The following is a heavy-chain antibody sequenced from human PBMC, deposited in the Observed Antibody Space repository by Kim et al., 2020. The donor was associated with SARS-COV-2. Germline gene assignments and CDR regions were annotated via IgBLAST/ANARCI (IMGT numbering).Heavy chain of an antibody. V-gene: IGHV4-34*01. J-gene: IGHJ4*02. CDR2: INHSGST. CDR3: ARNGWPAKHYVH. Sequence: SETLSLTCAVYGGSFSGYYWSWIRQPPGKGLEWIGEINHSGSTNYNPSLKSRVTISVDTSKNQFSLKLSSVTAADTAVYYCARNGWPAKHYVHWGQGTLVTVSS. D-gene: IGHD3-16*01. CDR1: GGSFSGYY.